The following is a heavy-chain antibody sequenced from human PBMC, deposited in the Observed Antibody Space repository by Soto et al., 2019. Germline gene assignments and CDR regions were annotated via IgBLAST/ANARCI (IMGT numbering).Heavy chain of an antibody. J-gene: IGHJ4*02. Sequence: PGGPLRLSCSASGFTFSSYAMHWVRQAPGKGLEYVSAISSNGGSTYYADSVKGRFTISRDNSKNTLYLQMSSLRAEDTAVYYCVKESSSGWYSLDYWGQGTLVTVSS. CDR3: VKESSSGWYSLDY. CDR1: GFTFSSYA. V-gene: IGHV3-64D*06. CDR2: ISSNGGST. D-gene: IGHD6-19*01.